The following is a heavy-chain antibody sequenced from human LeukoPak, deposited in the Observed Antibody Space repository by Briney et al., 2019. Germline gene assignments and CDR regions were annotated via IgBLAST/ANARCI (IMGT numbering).Heavy chain of an antibody. J-gene: IGHJ4*02. CDR2: ISAYNGNT. CDR1: GGTFSSYA. Sequence: ASVKVSCKASGGTFSSYAISWVRQAPGQGLEWMGWISAYNGNTNYAQKLQGRVTMTTDTSTSTAYMELRSLRSDDTAVYYCARDGDPVVTPLPFDYWGQGTLVTVSS. D-gene: IGHD4-23*01. CDR3: ARDGDPVVTPLPFDY. V-gene: IGHV1-18*01.